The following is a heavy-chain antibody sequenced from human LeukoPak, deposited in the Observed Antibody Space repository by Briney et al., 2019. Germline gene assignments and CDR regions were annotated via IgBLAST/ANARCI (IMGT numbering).Heavy chain of an antibody. CDR3: AKQGFGC. CDR1: GFTLSSYA. V-gene: IGHV3-23*01. CDR2: ISGSADNT. J-gene: IGHJ4*02. Sequence: GGSLRLSCTASGFTLSSYAMSWVRQAPGEGLERVSTISGSADNTNYAEAVKGRFTISRDNSKSTMYLQMNSLRAEDTAVYYCAKQGFGCWGQGTLVTVSS.